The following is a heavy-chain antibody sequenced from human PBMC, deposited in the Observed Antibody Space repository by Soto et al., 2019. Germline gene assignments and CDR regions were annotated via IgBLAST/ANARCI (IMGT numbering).Heavy chain of an antibody. CDR2: INAGNGNT. Sequence: ASVKVSCTASGYTFTSYAMHWVRQAPGQRLEWMGWINAGNGNTKYSQKSQGRVTITRDTSASTAYMELSSLRSEDTAVYYCARGVLIGSGSYYPTARPYYYYGMDVWGQGTTVTVSS. CDR3: ARGVLIGSGSYYPTARPYYYYGMDV. CDR1: GYTFTSYA. J-gene: IGHJ6*02. V-gene: IGHV1-3*01. D-gene: IGHD3-10*01.